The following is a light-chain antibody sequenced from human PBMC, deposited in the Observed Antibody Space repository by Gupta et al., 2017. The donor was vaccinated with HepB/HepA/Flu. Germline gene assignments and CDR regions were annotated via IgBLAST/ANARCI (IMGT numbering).Light chain of an antibody. Sequence: DIVMTQSPDSLAVSLGERATINCKSSQNVLYSNNKDFLAWYQQKPGHPPKLLMSWASTRASGVPDRFSGSGSGTDSTLTTSSLQAEYVAFYYWQQYDDTPITFGQGTRLEIK. V-gene: IGKV4-1*01. J-gene: IGKJ5*01. CDR2: WAS. CDR3: QQYDDTPIT. CDR1: QNVLYSNNKDF.